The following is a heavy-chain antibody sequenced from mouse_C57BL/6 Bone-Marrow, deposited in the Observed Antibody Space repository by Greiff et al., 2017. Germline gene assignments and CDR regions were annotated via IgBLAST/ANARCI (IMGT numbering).Heavy chain of an antibody. D-gene: IGHD1-1*01. CDR3: ARKSHYYGSSWFAY. J-gene: IGHJ3*01. CDR1: GYTFTSYW. CDR2: IYPSDSET. Sequence: QVQLQQPGAELVRPGSSVKLSCKASGYTFTSYWMDWVKQRPGQGLEWIGNIYPSDSETHYNQKFKDKATLTVDESSSTAYMQLSSLTSEDSAVYYCARKSHYYGSSWFAYWGQGTLVTVSA. V-gene: IGHV1-61*01.